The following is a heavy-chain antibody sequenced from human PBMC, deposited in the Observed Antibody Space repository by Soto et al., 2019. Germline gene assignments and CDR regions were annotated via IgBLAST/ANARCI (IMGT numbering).Heavy chain of an antibody. J-gene: IGHJ6*02. CDR3: ARATYYYDSSGYGGTTMDV. CDR2: IYYSGNT. V-gene: IGHV4-31*01. CDR1: GGSISSGGYY. Sequence: QVQLQESGPGLVKPSQTLSLTCTVSGGSISSGGYYWSWIRQHPGKGLEWIGYIYYSGNTYYNPSLKIQVTIPVVTSKNQFSLLLRSVTAADTAVNYCARATYYYDSSGYGGTTMDVWGQGTTVSVSS. D-gene: IGHD3-22*01.